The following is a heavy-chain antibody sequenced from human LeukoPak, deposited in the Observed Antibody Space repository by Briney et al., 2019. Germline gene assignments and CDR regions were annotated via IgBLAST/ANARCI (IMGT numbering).Heavy chain of an antibody. CDR1: GSSFTSYW. D-gene: IGHD2-15*01. CDR3: ARLVGYCSGGSCYYFDY. V-gene: IGHV5-51*01. CDR2: IYPADSDN. Sequence: GESLKISCKGSGSSFTSYWIGGVRQLPGKGLEWLGIIYPADSDNRYSTSFQGEVTISADKSISTAYVQWSSLKAADTAMYYCARLVGYCSGGSCYYFDYWGQGTLVTVSS. J-gene: IGHJ4*02.